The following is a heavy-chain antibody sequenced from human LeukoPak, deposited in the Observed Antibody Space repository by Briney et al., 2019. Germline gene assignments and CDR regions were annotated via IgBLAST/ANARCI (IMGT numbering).Heavy chain of an antibody. D-gene: IGHD1-26*01. CDR2: IYHGGST. Sequence: PSQTLSLTCAVSGGSISSGGYSWSWIRQPPGKGLEWIGYIYHGGSTYYSPSLKSRVTMSVDTSKNLFSLKVSSVTAADTAVYYCARGRSNYYGMDVWGQGTTVTVSS. J-gene: IGHJ6*02. V-gene: IGHV4-30-2*01. CDR1: GGSISSGGYS. CDR3: ARGRSNYYGMDV.